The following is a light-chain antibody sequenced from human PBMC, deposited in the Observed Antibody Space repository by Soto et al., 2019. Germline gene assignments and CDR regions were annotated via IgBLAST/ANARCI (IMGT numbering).Light chain of an antibody. CDR1: ISYIGAYNY. CDR2: EVS. V-gene: IGLV2-8*01. J-gene: IGLJ1*01. Sequence: SAQSPPPAGCGSPYQSFSISCTGTISYIGAYNYVSWYQQHPGKVPKLMIYEVSKRPSGVPDRFSASKSGNTASLTVSGLQAEHEADYYCSSHGGANNFYVFGTGTEVTV. CDR3: SSHGGANNFYV.